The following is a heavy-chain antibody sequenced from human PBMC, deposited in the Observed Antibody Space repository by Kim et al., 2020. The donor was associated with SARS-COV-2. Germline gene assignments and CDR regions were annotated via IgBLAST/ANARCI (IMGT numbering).Heavy chain of an antibody. Sequence: QEFQGRVTITADKSTSTAYMELSSLRSEDTAVYYCASDTYSGYDGGAFDIWGQGTMVTVSS. J-gene: IGHJ3*02. V-gene: IGHV1-69*04. D-gene: IGHD5-12*01. CDR3: ASDTYSGYDGGAFDI.